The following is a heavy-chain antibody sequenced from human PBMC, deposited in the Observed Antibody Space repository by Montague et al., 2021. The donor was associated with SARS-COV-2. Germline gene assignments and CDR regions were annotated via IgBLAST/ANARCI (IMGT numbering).Heavy chain of an antibody. CDR1: GGSISSGGYY. CDR2: IYYSGST. D-gene: IGHD3-22*01. V-gene: IGHV4-31*03. J-gene: IGHJ3*02. Sequence: TLSLTCTVSGGSISSGGYYWSWIRQHPGKGLEWIGYIYYSGSTXYNPSLKSRVTISVDTSKNQFSLKLSSVTAADTAVYYCARARITMIVVVNAFDIWGQGTMVTVPS. CDR3: ARARITMIVVVNAFDI.